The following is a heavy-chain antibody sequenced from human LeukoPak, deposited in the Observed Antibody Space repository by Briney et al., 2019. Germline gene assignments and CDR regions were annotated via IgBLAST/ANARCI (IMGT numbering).Heavy chain of an antibody. D-gene: IGHD2-21*01. CDR3: ARAIPYYYYMDV. CDR2: IYYSGST. Sequence: SETLSPTCTVSGGSISSYYWSWIRQPPGKGLEWIGYIYYSGSTNYNPSLKSRVTISVDTSKNQFSLKLSSVTAADTAVYYCARAIPYYYYMDVWGKGTTVTVSS. V-gene: IGHV4-59*01. J-gene: IGHJ6*03. CDR1: GGSISSYY.